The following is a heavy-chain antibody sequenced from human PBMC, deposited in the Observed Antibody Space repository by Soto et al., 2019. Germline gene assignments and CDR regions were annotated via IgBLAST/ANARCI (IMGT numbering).Heavy chain of an antibody. V-gene: IGHV1-18*01. J-gene: IGHJ4*02. D-gene: IGHD1-1*01. Sequence: QVHLVQSGAEVKKPGASVKVSCKGSGYGFTTYGITWVRQAPGQGLEWMAWISAHNGNTNYAQTLQGRVTVTRDTSTSTAYMELRILRSDDTAVYYCARGRYGDYWGQGALVTVSS. CDR1: GYGFTTYG. CDR3: ARGRYGDY. CDR2: ISAHNGNT.